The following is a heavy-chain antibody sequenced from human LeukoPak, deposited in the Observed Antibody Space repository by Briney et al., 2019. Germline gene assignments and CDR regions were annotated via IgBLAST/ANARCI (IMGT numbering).Heavy chain of an antibody. CDR3: ATSLYFDWLLNY. V-gene: IGHV1-24*01. Sequence: ASVKVSCKVSGYTLTELSMHWVRQAPGKGLEWMGGFDPEDGGTIYAQKFQGRVTMTEDTSTDTAYMELSSLRSEDTAVYYCATSLYFDWLLNYWGQGTLVTVSS. J-gene: IGHJ4*02. CDR2: FDPEDGGT. CDR1: GYTLTELS. D-gene: IGHD3-9*01.